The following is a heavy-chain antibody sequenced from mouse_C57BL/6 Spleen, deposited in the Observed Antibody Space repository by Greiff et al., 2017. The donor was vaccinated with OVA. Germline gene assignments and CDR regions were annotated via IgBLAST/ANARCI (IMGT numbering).Heavy chain of an antibody. V-gene: IGHV1-52*01. Sequence: QVQLQQPGAELVRPGSSVTLSCKASGYTFTSYWMHWVKQRPIQGLEWIGNIDPSDSETHYNQKFKDKATLTVDKSSSTAYMQLSSLTSEDSAVYYCARWNYGSSYLYCDVWGTGTTVTVSS. CDR3: ARWNYGSSYLYCDV. CDR2: IDPSDSET. D-gene: IGHD1-1*01. J-gene: IGHJ1*03. CDR1: GYTFTSYW.